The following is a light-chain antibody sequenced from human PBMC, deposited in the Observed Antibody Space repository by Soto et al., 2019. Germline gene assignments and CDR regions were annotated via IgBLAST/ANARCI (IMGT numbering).Light chain of an antibody. CDR3: CSLEGSNALVV. V-gene: IGLV2-23*01. CDR2: EGS. CDR1: SPNVGVYKL. J-gene: IGLJ2*01. Sequence: QSVLTQPASVSGSPGQSITISCTGTSPNVGVYKLVSWYQQHPGKAPKLIIYEGSKRPSGVSNRFSGSKSGNAASLTISGLRAEDEADYYCCSLEGSNALVVFGGGTKLTVL.